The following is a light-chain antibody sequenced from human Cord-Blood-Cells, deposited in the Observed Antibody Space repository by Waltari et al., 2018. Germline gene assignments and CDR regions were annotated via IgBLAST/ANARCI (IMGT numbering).Light chain of an antibody. CDR3: QSYDSSLSGYV. Sequence: QSVLTQPPSVSGAPGQRVTISCTGSRPNIGAGYDVHWYQQLPGTAPKLPIYGNSNRPSGVPDRFSGSKSGTSASLAITGLQAEDEADYYCQSYDSSLSGYVFGTGTKVTVL. V-gene: IGLV1-40*01. CDR2: GNS. J-gene: IGLJ1*01. CDR1: RPNIGAGYD.